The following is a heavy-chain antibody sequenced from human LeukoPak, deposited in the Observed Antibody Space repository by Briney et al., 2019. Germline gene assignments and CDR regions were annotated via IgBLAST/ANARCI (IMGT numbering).Heavy chain of an antibody. Sequence: GGSLRLSCAASGFTFSRSGMHWVRQAPGKGLEWVTFIGYDGSKIYYADSVKGRFTISRDNSKNTLYLQMNSLRAEDTAVYYCAKVAGEDIGDYWGQGTLVTVSS. J-gene: IGHJ4*02. CDR2: IGYDGSKI. V-gene: IGHV3-30*02. CDR3: AKVAGEDIGDY. CDR1: GFTFSRSG.